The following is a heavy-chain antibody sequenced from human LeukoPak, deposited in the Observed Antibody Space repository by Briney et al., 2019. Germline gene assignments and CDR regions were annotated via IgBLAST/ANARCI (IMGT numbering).Heavy chain of an antibody. J-gene: IGHJ5*02. CDR1: GFTSSSYS. D-gene: IGHD3-16*01. V-gene: IGHV3-21*01. CDR2: ISSSSSYI. Sequence: GGSLRLSCAASGFTSSSYSMNWVRQAPGKGLEWVSSISSSSSYIYYADSVKGRFTISRDNAKNSLYLQMNSLRAEDTAVYYCARHQGGTLSWFDPWGQGTLVTVSS. CDR3: ARHQGGTLSWFDP.